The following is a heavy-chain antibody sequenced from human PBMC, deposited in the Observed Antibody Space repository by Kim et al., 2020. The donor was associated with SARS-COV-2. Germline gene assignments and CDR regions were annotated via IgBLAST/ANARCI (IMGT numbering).Heavy chain of an antibody. Sequence: GGSLRLSCAASGFMFDTYAMSWVRQAPGKGLEWVSSISGNSSTTNYADSVRGRFTISRDNSKSTLYLQMNGLRAEDTAVYYCAKPARPSGANFFDSWGQ. CDR3: AKPARPSGANFFDS. V-gene: IGHV3-23*01. CDR1: GFMFDTYA. J-gene: IGHJ4*02. D-gene: IGHD2-2*01. CDR2: ISGNSSTT.